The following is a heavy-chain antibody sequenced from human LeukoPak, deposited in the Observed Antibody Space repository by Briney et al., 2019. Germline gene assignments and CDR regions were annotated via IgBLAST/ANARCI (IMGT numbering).Heavy chain of an antibody. CDR3: ARVGGELLRSDAFDI. Sequence: ASVKVSCKASGYTFTSYAMHWVRQAPGQRLEWMGWINAGNGNTKYSQKLQGRVTMTTDTSTSTAYMELRSLRSDDTAIYYCARVGGELLRSDAFDIWGQGTMVTVSS. CDR1: GYTFTSYA. J-gene: IGHJ3*02. D-gene: IGHD3-10*01. CDR2: INAGNGNT. V-gene: IGHV1-3*01.